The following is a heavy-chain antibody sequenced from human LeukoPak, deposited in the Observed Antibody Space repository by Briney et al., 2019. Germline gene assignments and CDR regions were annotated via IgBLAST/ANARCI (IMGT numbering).Heavy chain of an antibody. J-gene: IGHJ4*02. D-gene: IGHD5-18*01. CDR3: AKSSGYSYGYIDY. CDR2: ISWNSGSI. V-gene: IGHV3-9*01. Sequence: PGGSLRLSCAASGFTLDDYAMHWVRQAPGKGLEWVSGISWNSGSIGYADSVKGRFTISRDNAKNSLYLQMNSLRAEDTALYYCAKSSGYSYGYIDYWGQGTLVTVSS. CDR1: GFTLDDYA.